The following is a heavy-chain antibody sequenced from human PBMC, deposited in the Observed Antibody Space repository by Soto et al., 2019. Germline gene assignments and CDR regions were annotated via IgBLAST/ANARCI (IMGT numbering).Heavy chain of an antibody. CDR3: ARAIHFDLWRDSQSGHYFDY. CDR1: SVSVSNPNYY. CDR2: MSYSGTA. J-gene: IGHJ4*02. D-gene: IGHD3-3*01. V-gene: IGHV4-61*01. Sequence: SDTLSLTCTVSSVSVSNPNYYWSWIRQPPGKGLEWIAYMSYSGTANYNPSLKSRVTISVDTSKNQFSLKLSSVTGADTAVYYCARAIHFDLWRDSQSGHYFDYWGQGTLATVS.